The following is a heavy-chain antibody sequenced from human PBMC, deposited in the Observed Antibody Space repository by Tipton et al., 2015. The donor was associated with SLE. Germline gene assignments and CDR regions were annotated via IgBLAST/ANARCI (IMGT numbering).Heavy chain of an antibody. J-gene: IGHJ3*02. CDR1: GFTFSSYS. V-gene: IGHV3-21*01. CDR2: ISSSSGYI. Sequence: GSLRLSCAASGFTFSSYSMNWVRQAPGKGLEWVSSISSSSGYIYYADSVKGRFTISRDNAKNSLYLQMNSLRAEDTAVYYCARRSPFDIWGQGTMVTISS. CDR3: ARRSPFDI.